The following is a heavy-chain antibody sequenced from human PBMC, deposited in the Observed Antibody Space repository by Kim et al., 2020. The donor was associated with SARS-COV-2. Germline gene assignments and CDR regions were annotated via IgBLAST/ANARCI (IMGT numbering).Heavy chain of an antibody. J-gene: IGHJ6*01. CDR3: AKDPQYASGWNRYYYGM. V-gene: IGHV3-9*01. Sequence: GGSLRLSCAASGFTFGDHAMHWVRQAPGKGLEWVSGISWNSGNIDFADSVKGRFTISRDNAKNSLYLQMNSLRAEDTALYYCAKDPQYASGWNRYYYGM. CDR2: ISWNSGNI. CDR1: GFTFGDHA. D-gene: IGHD6-19*01.